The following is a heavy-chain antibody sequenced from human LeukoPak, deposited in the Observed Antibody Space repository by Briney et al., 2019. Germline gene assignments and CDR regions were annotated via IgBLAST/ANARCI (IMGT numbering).Heavy chain of an antibody. D-gene: IGHD4-23*01. V-gene: IGHV3-21*01. CDR1: GFTFSSYS. J-gene: IGHJ4*02. CDR2: ISSSSSYI. CDR3: ARALVRRGYGGNSDY. Sequence: PGGSLRLSCAASGFTFSSYSMNWVRQAPGKGLEWVSSISSSSSYIYYADSVKGRFTISRDNAKNSLYLQMNSLRAEDTAVYYCARALVRRGYGGNSDYWGQGTLVTVSS.